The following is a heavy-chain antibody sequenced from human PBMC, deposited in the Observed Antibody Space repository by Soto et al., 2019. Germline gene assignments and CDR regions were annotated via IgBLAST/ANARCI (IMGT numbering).Heavy chain of an antibody. Sequence: QVQLVESGGGVVQPGRSLRLSCAASGFTFSSYGMHWVRQAPGKGLEWVAVISYDGSNKYYADSVKGRFTISRDNSKNTLYLQMNSLRAEETAVYYCAKDSNLGFDYWGQGTLVTVSS. V-gene: IGHV3-30*18. J-gene: IGHJ4*02. CDR3: AKDSNLGFDY. D-gene: IGHD4-4*01. CDR1: GFTFSSYG. CDR2: ISYDGSNK.